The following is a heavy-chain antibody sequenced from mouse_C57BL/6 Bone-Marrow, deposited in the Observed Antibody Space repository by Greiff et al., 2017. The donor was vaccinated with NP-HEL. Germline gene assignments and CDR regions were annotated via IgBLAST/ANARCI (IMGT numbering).Heavy chain of an antibody. CDR3: AELRFAY. CDR2: IYPGDGDT. V-gene: IGHV1-82*01. Sequence: VKVVESGPELVKPGASVKISCKASGYAFSSSWMNWVKQRPGKGLEWIGRIYPGDGDTNYNGKFKGKATLTADKSSSTAYMQLSSLTSEDSAVYFCAELRFAYWGQGTLVTVSA. CDR1: GYAFSSSW. J-gene: IGHJ3*01.